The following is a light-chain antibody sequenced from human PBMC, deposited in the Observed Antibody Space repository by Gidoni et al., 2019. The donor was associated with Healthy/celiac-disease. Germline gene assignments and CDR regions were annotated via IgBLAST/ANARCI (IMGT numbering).Light chain of an antibody. CDR1: SSDVGGYKY. J-gene: IGLJ3*02. V-gene: IGLV2-14*01. CDR2: EVS. Sequence: QSALTQPASVSGSPGQSITISCTGTSSDVGGYKYVSWYQQPPGKAPKLMIYEVSNRPSGVSNRCSGSKSGNTASLTISGLQAEDEADYYCSSYTSSSTWVFGGGTKLTVL. CDR3: SSYTSSSTWV.